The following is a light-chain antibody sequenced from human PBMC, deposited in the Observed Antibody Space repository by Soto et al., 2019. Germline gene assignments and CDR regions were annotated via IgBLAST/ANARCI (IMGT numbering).Light chain of an antibody. J-gene: IGKJ2*01. V-gene: IGKV1-5*03. CDR3: QQYDSYPYT. CDR1: QSISSW. Sequence: DIPMTQSPSTLSASVGDRVTITCRASQSISSWLAWYQQKPGKAPNLLIYKASSLQSGVPSRFSGSGSGTEFTLTISSLQPDDFAAYDCQQYDSYPYTFGQGTKLDIK. CDR2: KAS.